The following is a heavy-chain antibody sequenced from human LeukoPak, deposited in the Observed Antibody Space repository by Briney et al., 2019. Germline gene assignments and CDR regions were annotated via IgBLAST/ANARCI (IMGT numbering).Heavy chain of an antibody. V-gene: IGHV3-30*02. J-gene: IGHJ4*02. CDR3: AKDPRDHSYGWSWRYFDY. Sequence: GGSLRLSCAASGFTFSNYGMHWVRQAPGKGLEWVAFIRYDGSNKYYADSVKGRFTISRDNSKNTLYLQMNSLRAEDTAVYYCAKDPRDHSYGWSWRYFDYWGQGTLVTVSS. D-gene: IGHD5-18*01. CDR1: GFTFSNYG. CDR2: IRYDGSNK.